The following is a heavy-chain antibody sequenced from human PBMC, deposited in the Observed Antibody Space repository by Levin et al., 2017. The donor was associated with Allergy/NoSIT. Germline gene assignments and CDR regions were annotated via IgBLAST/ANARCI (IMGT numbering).Heavy chain of an antibody. CDR3: ARMIAVAGFVYFDY. D-gene: IGHD6-19*01. CDR2: IYYSGST. V-gene: IGHV4-59*01. CDR1: GGSISSYY. J-gene: IGHJ4*02. Sequence: ESLKISCTVSGGSISSYYWSWIRQPPGKGLEWIGYIYYSGSTNYNPSLKSRVTISVDTSKNQFSLKLSSVTAADTAVYYCARMIAVAGFVYFDYWGQGTLVTVSS.